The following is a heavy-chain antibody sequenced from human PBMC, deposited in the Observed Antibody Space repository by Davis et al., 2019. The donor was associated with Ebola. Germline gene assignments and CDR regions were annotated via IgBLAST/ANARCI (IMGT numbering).Heavy chain of an antibody. CDR3: ARVRFGEKWRWFDP. D-gene: IGHD3-3*01. J-gene: IGHJ5*02. Sequence: PAGSLTLSCAASGFTFSSYWMHWVRHAQGKGLVWVSRINSDGSTTTYADSVKGRFTVSRDNAKNTLYLQMNSLRAEDTAVYYCARVRFGEKWRWFDPWGQGTLVTVSS. V-gene: IGHV3-74*01. CDR2: INSDGSTT. CDR1: GFTFSSYW.